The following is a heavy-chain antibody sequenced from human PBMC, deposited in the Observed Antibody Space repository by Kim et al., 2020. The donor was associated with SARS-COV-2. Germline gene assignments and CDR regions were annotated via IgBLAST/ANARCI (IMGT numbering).Heavy chain of an antibody. CDR2: INHSGST. J-gene: IGHJ6*01. V-gene: IGHV4-34*01. CDR1: GGSFSGYY. Sequence: SETLSLTCAVYGGSFSGYYWSWIRQPPGKGLEWIGEINHSGSTNYNPSLKSRVTISVDTSKNQFSLKLSSVTAADTAVYYCARWSTGSYYNGYYYYGMD. CDR3: ARWSTGSYYNGYYYYGMD. D-gene: IGHD3-10*01.